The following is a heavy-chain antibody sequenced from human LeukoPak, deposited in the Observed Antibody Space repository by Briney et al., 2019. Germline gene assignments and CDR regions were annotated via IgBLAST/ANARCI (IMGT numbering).Heavy chain of an antibody. J-gene: IGHJ4*02. Sequence: GGSLRLSCAASGFTFSDYYMSWIRQAPGKGLEWVSYISSSGSTIYYADSVRGRFTISRDNAKNSLYLQMNSLRAEDTDVYYCATDTADTAMVTGFDYWGQGTLVTVSS. D-gene: IGHD5-18*01. V-gene: IGHV3-11*01. CDR1: GFTFSDYY. CDR3: ATDTADTAMVTGFDY. CDR2: ISSSGSTI.